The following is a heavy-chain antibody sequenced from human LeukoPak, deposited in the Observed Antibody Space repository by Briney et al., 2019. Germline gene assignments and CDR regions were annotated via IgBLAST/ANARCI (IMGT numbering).Heavy chain of an antibody. D-gene: IGHD4-17*01. Sequence: SETLSLTCTVSGGSISSYYWSWIRQPPGKGLEWIGYIYYSGSTNYNPSLKSRVTISVDTSKNQFSLKLSSVTAADTAVYYCAREAHDYGDLWGQGTLVTVSS. V-gene: IGHV4-59*12. CDR3: AREAHDYGDL. J-gene: IGHJ4*02. CDR1: GGSISSYY. CDR2: IYYSGST.